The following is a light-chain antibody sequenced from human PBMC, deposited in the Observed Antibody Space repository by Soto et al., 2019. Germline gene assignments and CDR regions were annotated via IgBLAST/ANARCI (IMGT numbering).Light chain of an antibody. V-gene: IGLV2-14*01. J-gene: IGLJ1*01. Sequence: QSALTQPASVSGSPGQSITISCTGTSSDIGRYNFVSWYQQHPGKAPKLLVYEVTNRPSGVSNRFSGSESGNTASLTIFGLQTEDEADYYCSSYTSVTTFVVFGTGTKLTVL. CDR3: SSYTSVTTFVV. CDR1: SSDIGRYNF. CDR2: EVT.